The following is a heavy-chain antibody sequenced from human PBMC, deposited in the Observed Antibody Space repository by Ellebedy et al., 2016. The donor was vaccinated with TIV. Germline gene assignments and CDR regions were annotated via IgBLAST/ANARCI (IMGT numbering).Heavy chain of an antibody. J-gene: IGHJ6*02. CDR2: INPSGGST. V-gene: IGHV1-46*01. D-gene: IGHD4-17*01. Sequence: ASVKVSXKASGYTFTTYYMHWVRQAPGQGLEWMGIINPSGGSTSFAQKFQGRVTMTRDTSTSTVYMDLSSLRSDDTAVYYCARDWAPYGDYEAPYYYGMDVWGQGTTVTVSS. CDR1: GYTFTTYY. CDR3: ARDWAPYGDYEAPYYYGMDV.